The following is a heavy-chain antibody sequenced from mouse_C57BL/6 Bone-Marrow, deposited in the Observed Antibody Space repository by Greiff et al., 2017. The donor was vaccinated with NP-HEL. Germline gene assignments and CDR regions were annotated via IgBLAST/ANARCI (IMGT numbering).Heavy chain of an antibody. CDR2: SRNKANDYTT. CDR3: ARDAGTVVAPYWYFDV. Sequence: EVQGVESGGGLVQSGRSLRLSCATSGFTFSDFYMEWVRQAPGKGLEWIAASRNKANDYTTEYSASVKGRFIVSRDTSQSILYLQMNALRAEDTAIYYCARDAGTVVAPYWYFDVWGTGTTVTVSS. D-gene: IGHD1-1*01. V-gene: IGHV7-1*01. CDR1: GFTFSDFY. J-gene: IGHJ1*03.